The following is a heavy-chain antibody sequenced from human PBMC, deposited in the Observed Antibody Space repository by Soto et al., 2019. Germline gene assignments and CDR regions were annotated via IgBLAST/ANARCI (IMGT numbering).Heavy chain of an antibody. V-gene: IGHV4-4*02. CDR2: IYHSGST. CDR3: ARVGLSAGYDYIWGSYRYYFDY. J-gene: IGHJ4*02. D-gene: IGHD3-16*02. CDR1: SGSISSSNW. Sequence: SETLSLTCAVSSGSISSSNWWSWVRQPPGKGLEWIGEIYHSGSTNYNPSLKSRVTISVDKSKNQFSLKLSSVTAADTAVYYCARVGLSAGYDYIWGSYRYYFDYWGQGTLVTVSS.